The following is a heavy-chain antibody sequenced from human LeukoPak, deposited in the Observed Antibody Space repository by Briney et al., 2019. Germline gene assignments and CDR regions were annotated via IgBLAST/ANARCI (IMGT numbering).Heavy chain of an antibody. J-gene: IGHJ4*02. Sequence: ASVKVSCKASGYTFTGYYMHWVRQAPGQGLEWMGWINPHSGDTNYAQKFQGRVTVTRDTSITTAYMELSGLTSDDTAVYYCASGLWFGLWGQGTLVTVSS. D-gene: IGHD3-10*01. V-gene: IGHV1-2*02. CDR1: GYTFTGYY. CDR3: ASGLWFGL. CDR2: INPHSGDT.